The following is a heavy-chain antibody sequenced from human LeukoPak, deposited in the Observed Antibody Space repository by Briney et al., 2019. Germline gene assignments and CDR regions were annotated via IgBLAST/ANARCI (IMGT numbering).Heavy chain of an antibody. Sequence: ASVKVSCKASGGTFSSYAISWVRQAPGQGLEWIGGIIPIFGTANYAQKFQGRVTITTDESTSTAYMELSSLRSEDTAVYYCARVVGGWLRSSLASQFDPWGQGTLVTVSS. D-gene: IGHD5-12*01. CDR2: IIPIFGTA. J-gene: IGHJ5*02. CDR3: ARVVGGWLRSSLASQFDP. V-gene: IGHV1-69*05. CDR1: GGTFSSYA.